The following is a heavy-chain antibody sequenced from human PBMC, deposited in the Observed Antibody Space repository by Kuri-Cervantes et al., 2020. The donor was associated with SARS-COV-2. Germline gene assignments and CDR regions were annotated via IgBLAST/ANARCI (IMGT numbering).Heavy chain of an antibody. CDR1: GYSISSGYY. J-gene: IGHJ4*02. D-gene: IGHD3-16*01. V-gene: IGHV4-38-2*02. CDR3: ARRGNQFDY. CDR2: IYHSGST. Sequence: GSLRLSCTVSGYSISSGYYWGWIRQPPGKGLEWIGSIYHSGSTYYNPSLKSRVTISVDTSKNQFSLKLSSVTAADTAVYYCARRGNQFDYWGQGTLVTVSS.